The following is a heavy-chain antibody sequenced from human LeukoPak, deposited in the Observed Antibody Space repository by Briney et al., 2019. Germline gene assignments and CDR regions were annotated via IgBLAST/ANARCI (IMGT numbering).Heavy chain of an antibody. Sequence: GAALEISFKGSGYSFTSYWIGWVRPMPGKGLEWMGIIYPGDSDTRYSPSFQGQVTISADKSISTAYLQWSSLKASDTAMYYCARQGDLVVGSSGTYYYYYGMDVWGQGTTVTVSS. CDR3: ARQGDLVVGSSGTYYYYYGMDV. D-gene: IGHD3-22*01. CDR2: IYPGDSDT. V-gene: IGHV5-51*01. CDR1: GYSFTSYW. J-gene: IGHJ6*02.